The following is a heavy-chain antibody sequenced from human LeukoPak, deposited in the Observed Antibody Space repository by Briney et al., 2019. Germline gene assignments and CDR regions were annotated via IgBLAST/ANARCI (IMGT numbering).Heavy chain of an antibody. CDR1: GGSISSYY. J-gene: IGHJ5*02. CDR3: ARHVVGLQLPDNWFDP. Sequence: SETLSLTCTVSGGSISSYYWSWIRQPPGKGLEWIGYIYYSGSANHNPSLKSRVTISVDTSKNQFSLKLSSVTAADTAVYYCARHVVGLQLPDNWFDPWGQGTLVTVSS. D-gene: IGHD5-24*01. V-gene: IGHV4-59*08. CDR2: IYYSGSA.